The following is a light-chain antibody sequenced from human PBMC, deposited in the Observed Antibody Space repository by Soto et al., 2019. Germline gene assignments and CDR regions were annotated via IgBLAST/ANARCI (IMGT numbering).Light chain of an antibody. J-gene: IGKJ1*01. Sequence: EIVLTQSPGTLSLSPGERATLSCRASQSVSSSNLAWYQQKPGQAPRLLIYGASSRATAIPDRLSGSGSGTDFTLTISRLEPEDFAVYYCQQYDRSPWTFGQGTKVEIK. CDR2: GAS. CDR1: QSVSSSN. V-gene: IGKV3-20*01. CDR3: QQYDRSPWT.